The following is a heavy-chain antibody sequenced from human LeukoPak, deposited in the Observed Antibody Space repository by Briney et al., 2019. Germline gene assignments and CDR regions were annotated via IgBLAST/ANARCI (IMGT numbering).Heavy chain of an antibody. J-gene: IGHJ4*02. CDR2: INHSGST. V-gene: IGHV4-34*01. D-gene: IGHD1-26*01. Sequence: SETLSLTCAVYGGSFSGYYWSWIRQPPGKGLEWIGEINHSGSTNYNPSLKSRVTISVDTSKNQFSLKLSSVTAADTAVYYCARESVGAMYYFDYWGQGTLVTVSS. CDR3: ARESVGAMYYFDY. CDR1: GGSFSGYY.